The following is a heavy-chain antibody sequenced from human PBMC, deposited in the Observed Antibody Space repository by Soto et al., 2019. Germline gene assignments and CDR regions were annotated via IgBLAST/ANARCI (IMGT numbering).Heavy chain of an antibody. V-gene: IGHV3-23*01. CDR1: GFTFSSYA. D-gene: IGHD6-19*01. CDR3: AKAPSSGWYVDY. J-gene: IGHJ4*02. Sequence: GGSLRLSCAACGFTFSSYAMSWVRQAPGKGLEWVSAISGSGGSTYYADSVKGRFTISRDNSKNTLYLQMNSLRAEDTAVYYCAKAPSSGWYVDYWGQGTLVTVSS. CDR2: ISGSGGST.